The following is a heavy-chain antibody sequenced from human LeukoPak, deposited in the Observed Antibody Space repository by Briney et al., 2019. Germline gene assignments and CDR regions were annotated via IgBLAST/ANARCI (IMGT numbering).Heavy chain of an antibody. Sequence: GGSLRLSCAASGFTFTTYGVHWVRQAPGKGLEWVANIKQDGSEKYYVDSVKGRFTISRDNAKNSLYLQMNSLRAEDTAVYYCARTILRGRYFDWSTPFTFDIWGQGTMVTVSS. CDR1: GFTFTTYG. D-gene: IGHD3-9*01. V-gene: IGHV3-7*01. CDR2: IKQDGSEK. J-gene: IGHJ3*02. CDR3: ARTILRGRYFDWSTPFTFDI.